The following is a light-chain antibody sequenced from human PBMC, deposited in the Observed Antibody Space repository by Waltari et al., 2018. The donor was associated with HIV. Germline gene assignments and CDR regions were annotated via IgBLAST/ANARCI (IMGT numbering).Light chain of an antibody. Sequence: QSALTQPPSASGSPGQSVTISCTGTSNDVGSYDHFSWYQQHPGTAPKLLIYEVAKRPSGGPDRFSGSKSGNTASLTVSGLQAEDDADYFCSSYGGNCGVVFGGGTKLAVL. CDR3: SSYGGNCGVV. CDR1: SNDVGSYDH. CDR2: EVA. V-gene: IGLV2-8*01. J-gene: IGLJ2*01.